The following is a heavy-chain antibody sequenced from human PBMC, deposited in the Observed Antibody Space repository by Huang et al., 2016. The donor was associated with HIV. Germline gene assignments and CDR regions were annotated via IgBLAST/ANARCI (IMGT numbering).Heavy chain of an antibody. Sequence: EVQLLESGGGLVQPGGSLRLSCAASGFTFSSSAMSWVRQAPGKGLEWGSAISGSGNITYYADSVKGRFTIARDNSKNTLYLQMNSLRAEDTAVYYCAKRLPPVAPCDYWGQGTLVTVSS. CDR1: GFTFSSSA. V-gene: IGHV3-23*01. CDR2: ISGSGNIT. D-gene: IGHD6-19*01. J-gene: IGHJ4*02. CDR3: AKRLPPVAPCDY.